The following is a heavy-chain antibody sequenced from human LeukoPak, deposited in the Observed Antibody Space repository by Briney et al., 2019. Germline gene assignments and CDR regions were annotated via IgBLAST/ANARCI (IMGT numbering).Heavy chain of an antibody. CDR3: AKDYYTYTYGPQDY. CDR1: GFTFSSYS. CDR2: ISSSSSTI. Sequence: GGSLRLSCAASGFTFSSYSMNWVRQAPGKGLEWVSYISSSSSTIYYADSVKGRFTISRDNAKNSLYLQMNSLRAEDTAVYYCAKDYYTYTYGPQDYWGQGTLVTVSS. V-gene: IGHV3-48*01. J-gene: IGHJ4*02. D-gene: IGHD3-3*01.